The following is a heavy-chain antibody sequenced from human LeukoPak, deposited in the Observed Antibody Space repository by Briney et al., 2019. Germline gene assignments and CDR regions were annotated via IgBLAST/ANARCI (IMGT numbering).Heavy chain of an antibody. J-gene: IGHJ5*02. D-gene: IGHD4-17*01. V-gene: IGHV1-18*01. Sequence: ASVKVSCKASGYTFTSYGISWVRQAPGQGLEWMGWISAYNGNTNYAQKLQGRVTMTTDTSTSTAYMELRSLRSNDTAVYYCARGRKTGTVTLNWFEPWGQGTLVTVSS. CDR2: ISAYNGNT. CDR3: ARGRKTGTVTLNWFEP. CDR1: GYTFTSYG.